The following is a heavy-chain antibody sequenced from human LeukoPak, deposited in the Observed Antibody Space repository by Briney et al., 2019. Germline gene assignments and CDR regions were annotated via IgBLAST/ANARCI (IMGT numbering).Heavy chain of an antibody. CDR1: GYTFTGYY. J-gene: IGHJ4*02. D-gene: IGHD3-9*01. Sequence: EASVKVSCKASGYTFTGYYMHWVRQAPGQGLEWMGWINPNSGGTNYAQKFQGWVTMTRDTSISTAYVELSRLRSDDTAVYYCARGSRYFDWLLYYWGQGTLVTVSS. V-gene: IGHV1-2*04. CDR2: INPNSGGT. CDR3: ARGSRYFDWLLYY.